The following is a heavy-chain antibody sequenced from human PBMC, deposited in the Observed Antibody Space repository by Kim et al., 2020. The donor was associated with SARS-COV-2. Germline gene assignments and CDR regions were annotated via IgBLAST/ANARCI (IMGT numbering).Heavy chain of an antibody. Sequence: ASVKVSCKASGYTFTSYGISWVRQAPGQGLEWMGWISPYNGHTKYAQKLQDRLSMTTDTSTTTGYMELRSLISDDTAVYYCAREPYSSGSTHNWFDPWGQGTLVTVSS. J-gene: IGHJ5*02. D-gene: IGHD3-10*01. CDR1: GYTFTSYG. CDR3: AREPYSSGSTHNWFDP. CDR2: ISPYNGHT. V-gene: IGHV1-18*01.